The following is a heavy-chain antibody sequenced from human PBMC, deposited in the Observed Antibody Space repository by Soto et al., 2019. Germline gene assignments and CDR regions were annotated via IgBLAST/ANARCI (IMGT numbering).Heavy chain of an antibody. J-gene: IGHJ6*02. D-gene: IGHD3-3*01. CDR2: TSAYNGKT. V-gene: IGHV1-18*01. CDR1: GYTFTSYG. Sequence: QVQLVQSGAEVKKPGASVKVSCKASGYTFTSYGISWVRQATGQGLEWMGWTSAYNGKTNYAQKLQGRVTMTTDTFTSTAYMELRSQRSDDTAVYYCAREWYYDFWSGYYGYYYGMDVWGQGTTVTGSS. CDR3: AREWYYDFWSGYYGYYYGMDV.